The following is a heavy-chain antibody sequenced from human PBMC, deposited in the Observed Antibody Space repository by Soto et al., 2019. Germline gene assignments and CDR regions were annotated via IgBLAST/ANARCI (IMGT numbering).Heavy chain of an antibody. D-gene: IGHD5-18*01. J-gene: IGHJ5*02. V-gene: IGHV4-30-4*01. CDR3: ARGRGYSYGLDP. CDR1: GDSISSNTNY. Sequence: QVQLQESGPGLVKPSQTLSLTCTVSGDSISSNTNYWSWIRQPPGEGLEWIGFISYSGTTSYSPSLKSRVAISLDTSKNQFSLSLSSVTATDTAVYCCARGRGYSYGLDPWGQGTLVTVSS. CDR2: ISYSGTT.